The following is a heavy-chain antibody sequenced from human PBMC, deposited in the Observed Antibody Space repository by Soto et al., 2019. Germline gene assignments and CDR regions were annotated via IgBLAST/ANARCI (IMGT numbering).Heavy chain of an antibody. Sequence: QVQLVQSGAEVKKPGASVTVSCKTSGYPLTDFYIHWVRQAPGQGLEWMAWINPHTGDTNTALKFQGRVTMTRDTSINTAFMELTRLSSDDTAVYYCAREGGAAPGARREWYWDLWGRGPLVSVSS. D-gene: IGHD3-3*01. CDR3: AREGGAAPGARREWYWDL. CDR1: GYPLTDFY. J-gene: IGHJ2*01. V-gene: IGHV1-2*02. CDR2: INPHTGDT.